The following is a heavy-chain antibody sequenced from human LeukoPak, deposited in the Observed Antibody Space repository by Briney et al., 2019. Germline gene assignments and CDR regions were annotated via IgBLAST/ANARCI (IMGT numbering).Heavy chain of an antibody. CDR2: INHSGST. CDR1: GGSFSGYY. D-gene: IGHD2-2*01. Sequence: SETLSLTCAVYGGSFSGYYWSWIRQPPGKGLGWIGEINHSGSTNYNPSLKSRVTISVDTSKNQFSLKLSSVTAADTAVYYCARAATYLGYCSSTSCRNNYFDYWGQGTLVTVSS. J-gene: IGHJ4*02. V-gene: IGHV4-34*01. CDR3: ARAATYLGYCSSTSCRNNYFDY.